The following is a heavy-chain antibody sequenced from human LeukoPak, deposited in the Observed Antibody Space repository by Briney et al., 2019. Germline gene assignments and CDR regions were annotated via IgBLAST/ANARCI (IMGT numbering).Heavy chain of an antibody. CDR3: ARHHFGSGSWLFDL. V-gene: IGHV3-21*04. Sequence: PGGSLRLSCAASGFTFSSYSMNWVRQAPGKGLEWVSSISSSSSYIYYADSVKGRFTISRDNAKNSLYLQMNSLRAEDTAVYYCARHHFGSGSWLFDLWGQGILVTVSS. CDR2: ISSSSSYI. J-gene: IGHJ5*02. D-gene: IGHD3-10*01. CDR1: GFTFSSYS.